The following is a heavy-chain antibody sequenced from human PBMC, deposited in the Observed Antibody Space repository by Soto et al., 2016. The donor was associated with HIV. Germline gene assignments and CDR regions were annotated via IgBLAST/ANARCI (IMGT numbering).Heavy chain of an antibody. Sequence: VQLVESGGGVVQPGRSLRLSCAASGFTFSSYAMHWVRQAPGKGLEWVAVISYDGSNKYYADSVKGRFTISRDNSKNTLYLQMNSLRAEDTAVYYCARDPVGSSGYYDYFDYWGQGTLVTVSS. CDR3: ARDPVGSSGYYDYFDY. V-gene: IGHV3-30*04. CDR2: ISYDGSNK. CDR1: GFTFSSYA. D-gene: IGHD3-22*01. J-gene: IGHJ4*02.